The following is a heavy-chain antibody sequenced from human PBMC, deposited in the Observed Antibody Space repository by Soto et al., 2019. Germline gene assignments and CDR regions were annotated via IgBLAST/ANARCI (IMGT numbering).Heavy chain of an antibody. CDR3: ARDSSSSSDY. CDR1: GFTFSSYG. J-gene: IGHJ4*02. CDR2: IWYDGSNK. Sequence: QVQLVESGGGVVQPGRSLSLSCAASGFTFSSYGMHWVRQAPGKGLEWVAVIWYDGSNKYYADSVKGRFTISRDNSKNTLYLQMNSLRAEDTAVYYCARDSSSSSDYWGQGTLVTVSS. V-gene: IGHV3-33*01. D-gene: IGHD2-2*01.